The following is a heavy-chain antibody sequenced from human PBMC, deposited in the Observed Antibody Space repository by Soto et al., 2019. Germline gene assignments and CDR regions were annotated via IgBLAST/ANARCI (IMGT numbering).Heavy chain of an antibody. CDR1: GYTFTSYG. J-gene: IGHJ4*02. CDR3: XXXXXXVXX. CDR2: ISAYNGNT. V-gene: IGHV1-18*01. Sequence: QVQLVQSGAEVKKPGASVKVSCKASGYTFTSYGISWVRQAPGQGLEWMGWISAYNGNTNYAQKVQGRVTMTTDTSTXXAXXXXXXXXXDXXXVXXXXXXXXXVXXWGQGTLVTVSS.